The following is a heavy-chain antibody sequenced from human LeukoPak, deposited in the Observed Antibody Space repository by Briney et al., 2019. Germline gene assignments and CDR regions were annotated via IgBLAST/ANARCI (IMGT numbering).Heavy chain of an antibody. CDR2: VYYSGST. CDR1: GGSISTYY. J-gene: IGHJ6*03. V-gene: IGHV4-59*01. D-gene: IGHD5-12*01. Sequence: PSETLSLTCTVSGGSISTYYWIWIRQPPGKGLEWNGYVYYSGSTSYNPSLKSRVTISVDTSKKQFSLKLSSVTAADTAVYYCARVVYSGYDLRRAMDVWGKGTTVTVSS. CDR3: ARVVYSGYDLRRAMDV.